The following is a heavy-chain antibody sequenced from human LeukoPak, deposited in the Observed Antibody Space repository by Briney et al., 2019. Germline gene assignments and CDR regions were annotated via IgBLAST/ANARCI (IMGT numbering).Heavy chain of an antibody. CDR2: IYTSGST. J-gene: IGHJ5*02. CDR1: GGSISSYY. Sequence: SETLSLTCTVSGGSISSYYWSWIRQPPGKGLEWIGYIYTSGSTNYNPPLKSRVTISVDTSKNQFSLKPSSVTAADTAVYYCARHARSGVDWFDPWGQGTLVTVSS. CDR3: ARHARSGVDWFDP. D-gene: IGHD3-10*01. V-gene: IGHV4-4*09.